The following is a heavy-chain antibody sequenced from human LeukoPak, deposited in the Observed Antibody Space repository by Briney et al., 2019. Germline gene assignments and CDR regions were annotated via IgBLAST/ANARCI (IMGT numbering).Heavy chain of an antibody. CDR1: GGSVSSGSYY. D-gene: IGHD2-15*01. CDR2: IYYSGST. Sequence: SETLSLTCTVSGGSVSSGSYYWSWIRQPPGKGLEWIGYIYYSGSTYYNPSLKSRVTISVDTSKNQFSLKLSSVTAADTAVYYCARRDGNYFDYWGQGTLVTVSS. CDR3: ARRDGNYFDY. J-gene: IGHJ4*02. V-gene: IGHV4-61*01.